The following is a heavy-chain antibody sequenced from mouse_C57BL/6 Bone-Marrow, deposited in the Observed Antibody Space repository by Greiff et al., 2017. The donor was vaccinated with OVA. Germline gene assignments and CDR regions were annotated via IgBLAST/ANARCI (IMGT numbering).Heavy chain of an antibody. CDR3: ARRGGYYNSNDEGFAY. D-gene: IGHD2-12*01. Sequence: EVKVVESGGGLVQPGGSLKLSCAASGFTFSDYYMYWVRQTPEKRLEWVAYISNGGGSNYYPDTVKGRFTISRVNAKNTLYLQMSRLKSEDTAMYYCARRGGYYNSNDEGFAYWGQGTLVTVSA. J-gene: IGHJ3*01. CDR1: GFTFSDYY. CDR2: ISNGGGSN. V-gene: IGHV5-12*01.